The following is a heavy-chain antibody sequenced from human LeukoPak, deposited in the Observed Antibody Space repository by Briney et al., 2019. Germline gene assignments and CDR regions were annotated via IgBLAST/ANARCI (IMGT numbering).Heavy chain of an antibody. J-gene: IGHJ6*02. CDR2: IWYDGSNK. CDR1: GFTFSSHG. CDR3: ARDGDYYGSGSYYNDGMDV. V-gene: IGHV3-33*01. D-gene: IGHD3-10*01. Sequence: GGALRLSCAASGFTFSSHGMHWVRQAPGKGLEWVAVIWYDGSNKYYADSVKGRFTISRDNSKNTLYLQMNSLRAEDTAVYYCARDGDYYGSGSYYNDGMDVWGQGTTVTVSS.